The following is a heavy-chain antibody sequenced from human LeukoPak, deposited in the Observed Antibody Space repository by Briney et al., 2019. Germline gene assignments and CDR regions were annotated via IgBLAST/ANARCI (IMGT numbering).Heavy chain of an antibody. CDR3: ARGRSSMVRGVEGFDP. J-gene: IGHJ5*02. V-gene: IGHV1-2*02. CDR2: INPNSGGT. Sequence: ASVKVSCKASGYTFTGYYMHWVRQAPGQGLEWMGWINPNSGGTNYAQKFQGRVTMTRDTSISTAYMELSRLRSDDTAVYYCARGRSSMVRGVEGFDPWGQGTLVTVSS. D-gene: IGHD3-10*01. CDR1: GYTFTGYY.